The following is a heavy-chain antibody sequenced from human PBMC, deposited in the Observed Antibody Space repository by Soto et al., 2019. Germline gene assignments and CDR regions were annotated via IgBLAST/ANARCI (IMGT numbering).Heavy chain of an antibody. CDR3: GKGSAATNYFYYATDV. CDR2: ISGSGGST. Sequence: EVQLLESGGGLVQPGGSLRLSCAASGFTFGIHAMSWVRQAPGKGLEWVSFISGSGGSTYYADSVKGRFTISRDNSKKTLCLQMNSLRGEDTAVYYCGKGSAATNYFYYATDVWGQGTTVTVSS. V-gene: IGHV3-23*01. D-gene: IGHD2-15*01. J-gene: IGHJ6*02. CDR1: GFTFGIHA.